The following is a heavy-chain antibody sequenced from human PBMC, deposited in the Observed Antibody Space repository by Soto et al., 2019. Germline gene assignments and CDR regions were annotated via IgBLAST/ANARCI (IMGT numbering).Heavy chain of an antibody. Sequence: EVQLLESGGALVQPGGSLRLSCAASGFTFDGYAVRWARQAPGKRLEWVSSISNSGDSRYYPESVEGRFTIPRDKSKKMLLVQMDSRGAEDTAIYYCAKERQAVVLGAFHNGGQGTMV. CDR1: GFTFDGYA. CDR2: ISNSGDSR. CDR3: AKERQAVVLGAFHN. J-gene: IGHJ3*02. V-gene: IGHV3-23*01. D-gene: IGHD6-19*01.